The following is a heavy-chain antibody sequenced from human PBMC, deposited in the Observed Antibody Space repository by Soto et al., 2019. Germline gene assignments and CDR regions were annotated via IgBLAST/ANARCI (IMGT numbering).Heavy chain of an antibody. V-gene: IGHV4-30-4*01. Sequence: PSETLSLTCTVSGGSISSGAYYWSWIRQPPGKGLEWIGYIYYSGSTYYNPSLKSRVTISVDTTKNQFSLKLSSVTAADTAVYYCARESYYYDSSGSNFDYWGQGTLLTVSS. J-gene: IGHJ4*02. D-gene: IGHD3-22*01. CDR3: ARESYYYDSSGSNFDY. CDR2: IYYSGST. CDR1: GGSISSGAYY.